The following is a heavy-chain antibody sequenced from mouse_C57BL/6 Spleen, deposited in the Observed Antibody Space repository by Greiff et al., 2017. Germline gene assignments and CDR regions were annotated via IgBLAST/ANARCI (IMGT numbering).Heavy chain of an antibody. CDR3: SRESAMDY. CDR2: IDPHSGGT. Sequence: QVQLQQPGAELVKPGASVKLSCKASGYTFTSYWMHWVKQRPGRGLEWIGRIDPHSGGTKYNEQFKSKATLTVDKPSSTALMHLNCLIYEGSTVYYCSRESAMDYWGQGTSVTVSS. V-gene: IGHV1-72*01. J-gene: IGHJ4*01. CDR1: GYTFTSYW.